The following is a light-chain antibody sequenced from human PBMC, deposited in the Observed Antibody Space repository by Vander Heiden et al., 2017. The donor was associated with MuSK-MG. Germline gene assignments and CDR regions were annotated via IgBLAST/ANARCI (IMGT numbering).Light chain of an antibody. CDR3: QQSYSTPDT. CDR2: AAS. J-gene: IGKJ2*01. Sequence: DIQMTHSPSSLSASVGDRVTITCRVSQSISSYLNWYQQKPGKAPKLLIYAASSLQSGVPSRFSGSGSGTDFTLTISSLQPEDFATYYCQQSYSTPDTFGQGTKLEIK. V-gene: IGKV1-39*01. CDR1: QSISSY.